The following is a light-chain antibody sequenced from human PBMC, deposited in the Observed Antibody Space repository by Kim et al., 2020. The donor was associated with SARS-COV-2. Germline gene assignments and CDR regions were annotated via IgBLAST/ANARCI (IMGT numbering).Light chain of an antibody. V-gene: IGLV3-21*04. CDR3: QVWDSSSDNVV. CDR2: YDS. CDR1: NIGSKS. J-gene: IGLJ2*01. Sequence: SYELTQPPSVSVAPGKTARITCGGNNIGSKSVHWYQQKPGQAPVLVIYYDSDRPSGIPERFSGSNSGNTATLTISRGEAGDEADYYCQVWDSSSDNVVFGGGTQLTVL.